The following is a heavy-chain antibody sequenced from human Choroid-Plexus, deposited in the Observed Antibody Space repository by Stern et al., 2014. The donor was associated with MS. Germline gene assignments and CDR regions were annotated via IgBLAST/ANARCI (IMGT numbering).Heavy chain of an antibody. CDR3: AKDRHYLTYFFDH. J-gene: IGHJ5*02. D-gene: IGHD2/OR15-2a*01. Sequence: VQLLQSGGGVVQPGRPLRLSCVASGFTFGSCAMHWVRQAPGKGLERVAGVSDDGSNKYYADSVKGRFTISRDNSQNTLYMQMSSLRPEDTAVYYCAKDRHYLTYFFDHWGQGSLVTVSS. CDR2: VSDDGSNK. V-gene: IGHV3-30*18. CDR1: GFTFGSCA.